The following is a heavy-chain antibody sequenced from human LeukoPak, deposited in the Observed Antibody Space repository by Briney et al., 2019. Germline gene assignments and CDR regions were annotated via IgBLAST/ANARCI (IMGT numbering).Heavy chain of an antibody. CDR3: GKVRMPTLSGLIDY. CDR2: ISNDGSTE. J-gene: IGHJ4*02. Sequence: GGSLRLSCAASGFTFSSYAMHWVRQAPGKGLEWVALISNDGSTEYYADSVRGRVTISRDNSKNTLYLQMNSLRPEDTAVYYCGKVRMPTLSGLIDYWGQGTLVTVSS. D-gene: IGHD3-16*02. CDR1: GFTFSSYA. V-gene: IGHV3-30*04.